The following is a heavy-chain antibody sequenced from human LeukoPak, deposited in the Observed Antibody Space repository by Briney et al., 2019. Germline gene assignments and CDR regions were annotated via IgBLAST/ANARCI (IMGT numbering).Heavy chain of an antibody. CDR2: IYHSGST. D-gene: IGHD6-13*01. V-gene: IGHV4-38-2*02. Sequence: PSETLSLTCTVSGYSISSGYYWGWIRQPPGKGLEWIGSIYHSGSTYYNPSLKSRVTISVDTSKNQFSLKLSSVTAADTAVYYCARQAGSSWYWYYYYMDVWGKGTTVTVSS. J-gene: IGHJ6*03. CDR3: ARQAGSSWYWYYYYMDV. CDR1: GYSISSGYY.